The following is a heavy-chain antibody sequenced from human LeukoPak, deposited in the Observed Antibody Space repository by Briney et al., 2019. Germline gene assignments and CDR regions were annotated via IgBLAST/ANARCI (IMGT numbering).Heavy chain of an antibody. Sequence: PSETLSLTCTVSGGSISSNHWSWIRQPPGKGLEWIGYSYYSCISNYNPSLKSRVTISVDTSKNQFSLRLTSVTAADTAIYYCARTEYDFWSGYYAYWGQGTLVTVSS. CDR1: GGSISSNH. CDR3: ARTEYDFWSGYYAY. V-gene: IGHV4-59*13. D-gene: IGHD3-3*01. CDR2: SYYSCIS. J-gene: IGHJ4*02.